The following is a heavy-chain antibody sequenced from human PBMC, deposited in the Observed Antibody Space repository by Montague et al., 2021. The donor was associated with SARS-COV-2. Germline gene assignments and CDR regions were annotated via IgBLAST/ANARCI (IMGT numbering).Heavy chain of an antibody. D-gene: IGHD5-12*01. CDR2: IYTSGST. CDR3: ARAHSGSLAHLEI. CDR1: GGSISSGSYY. Sequence: TLSLTCTVSGGSISSGSYYWSWIRQPAGKGLEWIGRIYTSGSTDYNSSLKSRVTISVDTSKNQFSLKLTSVTAADTAVYYCARAHSGSLAHLEIWGHGSLVTVSS. J-gene: IGHJ4*03. V-gene: IGHV4-61*02.